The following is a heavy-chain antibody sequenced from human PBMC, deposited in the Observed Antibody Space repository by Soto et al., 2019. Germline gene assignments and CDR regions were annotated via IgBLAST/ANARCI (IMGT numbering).Heavy chain of an antibody. CDR2: IYHILIT. V-gene: IGHV4-38-2*01. D-gene: IGHD2-15*01. J-gene: IGHJ5*02. CDR1: VCSISSFYY. CDR3: ARLVVVVVAATEEATNNWLEQ. Sequence: SETLSRTCSFSVCSISSFYYWVCIRHPPGKWLECIVSIYHILITYYNPSVKIRVTISVDTSKNQFSLKLSSVTAADTSVYYCARLVVVVVAATEEATNNWLEQWGKRNMVNLSS.